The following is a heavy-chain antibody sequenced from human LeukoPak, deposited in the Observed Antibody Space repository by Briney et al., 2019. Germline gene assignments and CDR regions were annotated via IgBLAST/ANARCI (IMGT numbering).Heavy chain of an antibody. CDR1: GFTFSSYA. Sequence: GGSLRLSCAASGFTFSSYAMSWVRQAPGKGLEWVSAISGSGGSTYYADSVKGRLTISRDNSKNTLYLQMNSLRAEDTAVYYCAKDGSGRNYFDYWGQGTLVTVSS. V-gene: IGHV3-23*01. CDR3: AKDGSGRNYFDY. J-gene: IGHJ4*02. D-gene: IGHD3-10*01. CDR2: ISGSGGST.